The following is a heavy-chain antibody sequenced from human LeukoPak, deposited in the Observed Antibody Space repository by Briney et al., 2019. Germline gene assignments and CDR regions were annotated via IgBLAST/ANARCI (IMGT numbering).Heavy chain of an antibody. D-gene: IGHD2-2*01. CDR3: AKDTGYCSSTSCGYYYYYGMDV. CDR1: GFTFSSYA. Sequence: PGGSLRLSCAASGFTFSSYAMSWVRQAPGKGLEWVSAISGSGGSTYYADSVKGRFTISRDNSKNTLYLQMNSLRAEDTAVYYCAKDTGYCSSTSCGYYYYYGMDVWGQGTTVTVSS. J-gene: IGHJ6*02. CDR2: ISGSGGST. V-gene: IGHV3-23*01.